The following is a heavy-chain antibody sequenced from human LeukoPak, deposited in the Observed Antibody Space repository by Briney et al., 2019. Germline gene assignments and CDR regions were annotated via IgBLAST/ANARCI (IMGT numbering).Heavy chain of an antibody. CDR3: ARGPGYCSGGSCYPRPYYFDY. D-gene: IGHD2-15*01. CDR1: GDSISSGDYY. CDR2: ISSSGST. J-gene: IGHJ4*02. V-gene: IGHV4-61*02. Sequence: SETLSLTCTVSGDSISSGDYYWSWIRQPAGKGLEWIGRISSSGSTNYNPSLKSRVTISVDTSKNQFSLKLSSVTAADTAVYYCARGPGYCSGGSCYPRPYYFDYWGQGTLVTVSA.